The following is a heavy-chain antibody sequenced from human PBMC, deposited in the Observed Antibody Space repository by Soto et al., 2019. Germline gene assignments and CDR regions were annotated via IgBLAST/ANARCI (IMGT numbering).Heavy chain of an antibody. CDR2: ISYDGSNK. D-gene: IGHD6-19*01. Sequence: GGSLRLSCAASGFTFSSYGMHWVRQAPGKGLEWVAVISYDGSNKYYADSVKGRFTISRDNSKNTLYLQMNSLRAEDTAVYYCAKDPSGIAVAGFDYWGQGTLVTVSS. V-gene: IGHV3-30*18. J-gene: IGHJ4*02. CDR1: GFTFSSYG. CDR3: AKDPSGIAVAGFDY.